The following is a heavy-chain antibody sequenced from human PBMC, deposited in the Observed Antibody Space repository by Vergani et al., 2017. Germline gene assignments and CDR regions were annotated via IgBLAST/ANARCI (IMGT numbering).Heavy chain of an antibody. CDR1: GYTFTSYG. Sequence: QVQLVQSGAEVKKPGASVKVSCKASGYTFTSYGISWVRQAPGQGLEWMGWISAYNGNTNYAQKLQGRVTMTTDTSTSTAYMELRSLRSVYTAVYYCARQGYYDILTGYWDYYGMDVWGQGTTVTVSS. J-gene: IGHJ6*02. V-gene: IGHV1-18*01. D-gene: IGHD3-9*01. CDR2: ISAYNGNT. CDR3: ARQGYYDILTGYWDYYGMDV.